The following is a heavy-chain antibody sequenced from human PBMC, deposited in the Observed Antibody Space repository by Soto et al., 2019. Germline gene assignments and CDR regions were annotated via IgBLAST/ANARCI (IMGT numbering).Heavy chain of an antibody. Sequence: SETLSLTCTVSGGSISSYYWSWIRQPPGKGLEWIGYIYYSESTNYNPSLKSRVTISVDTSKTHFSLKLSSVTAADTAVYYCARAGGYGIDYWGQGTLVTVSS. CDR1: GGSISSYY. D-gene: IGHD5-12*01. J-gene: IGHJ4*02. CDR3: ARAGGYGIDY. CDR2: IYYSEST. V-gene: IGHV4-59*01.